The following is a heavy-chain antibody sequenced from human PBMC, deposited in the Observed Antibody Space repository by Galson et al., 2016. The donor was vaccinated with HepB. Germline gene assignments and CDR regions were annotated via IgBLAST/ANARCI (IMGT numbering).Heavy chain of an antibody. CDR1: GFTFRNYG. J-gene: IGHJ4*02. CDR3: AKRHEYCPPVGCSVDY. V-gene: IGHV3-30*18. Sequence: SLRLSCAASGFTFRNYGMTWVRQAPGKGLEWVAADSMDGRRKFYADSVKGRFTISRDNSNNMLFLQMHSLRADDTAVYYCAKRHEYCPPVGCSVDYWGQGTLVSVSS. CDR2: DSMDGRRK. D-gene: IGHD2/OR15-2a*01.